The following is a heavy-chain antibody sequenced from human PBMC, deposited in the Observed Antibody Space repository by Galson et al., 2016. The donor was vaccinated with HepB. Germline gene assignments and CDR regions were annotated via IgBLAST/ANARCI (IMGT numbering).Heavy chain of an antibody. V-gene: IGHV1-2*02. CDR3: ARDARGYNILTEGNFDL. CDR2: TNAKSGGT. J-gene: IGHJ3*01. Sequence: SVKVSCKASGYIFIDYYIHWLRQAPGQGPEWMAWTNAKSGGTSVAQRFRGRVTVTRNTSSSTVYMELSWLTSDDTAVYYCARDARGYNILTEGNFDLWGQGTMVTVSS. CDR1: GYIFIDYY. D-gene: IGHD3-9*01.